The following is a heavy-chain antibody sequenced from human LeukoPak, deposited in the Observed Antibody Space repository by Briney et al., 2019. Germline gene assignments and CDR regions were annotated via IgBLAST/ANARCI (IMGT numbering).Heavy chain of an antibody. Sequence: GGSLRLSCAASGFTFDDYGLSWVRQAPGEGLEWVSSISSSSSYIYYADSVKGRFTISGDNAKNSLYLQMNSLRAEDTAVYYCARVRGSSGWSGVYFDYWGQGTLVTVSS. V-gene: IGHV3-21*01. CDR2: ISSSSSYI. CDR3: ARVRGSSGWSGVYFDY. J-gene: IGHJ4*02. D-gene: IGHD6-19*01. CDR1: GFTFDDYG.